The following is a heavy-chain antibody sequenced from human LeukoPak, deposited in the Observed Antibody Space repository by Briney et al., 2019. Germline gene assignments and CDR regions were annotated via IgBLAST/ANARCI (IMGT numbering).Heavy chain of an antibody. J-gene: IGHJ4*02. D-gene: IGHD3-16*01. Sequence: GGSLRLSCAASGFTFSSYGMHWVRQAPGKGLEWVAFIRYDGSNKYYADSVKGRFTISRDNAKNSLYLQMNSLRAEDTAVYYCAREIYDYVWGSYLLDYWGQGTLVTVSS. CDR1: GFTFSSYG. CDR2: IRYDGSNK. CDR3: AREIYDYVWGSYLLDY. V-gene: IGHV3-30*02.